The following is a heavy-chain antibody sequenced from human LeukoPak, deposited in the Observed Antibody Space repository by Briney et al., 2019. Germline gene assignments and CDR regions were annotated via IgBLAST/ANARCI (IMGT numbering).Heavy chain of an antibody. J-gene: IGHJ6*03. CDR1: GGPISGHY. D-gene: IGHD6-13*01. CDR3: ARVYTSSWYGIYMDV. Sequence: SETLSLICTVSGGPISGHYRSWIRQPAGKGLEWIGRVYITGSTNYNPSLKSRVTMSVDTSKNQFSLKLSSLTAADTAVYYCARVYTSSWYGIYMDVWGKGTTVTVSS. V-gene: IGHV4-4*07. CDR2: VYITGST.